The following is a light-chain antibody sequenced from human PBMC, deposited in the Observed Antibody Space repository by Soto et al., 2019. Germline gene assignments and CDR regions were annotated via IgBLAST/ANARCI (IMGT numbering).Light chain of an antibody. J-gene: IGKJ1*01. CDR3: QQFAASPRT. V-gene: IGKV3-20*01. CDR2: GVS. CDR1: QSIATSQ. Sequence: EIVLTQSPGTLSLSPGERATLFCRASQSIATSQLAWYQQKPGQAPRLLIGVSTRATGIPDRFSDSGSGTDFTLTISRLEPEDFAVYYCQQFAASPRTFGQGTKVDIK.